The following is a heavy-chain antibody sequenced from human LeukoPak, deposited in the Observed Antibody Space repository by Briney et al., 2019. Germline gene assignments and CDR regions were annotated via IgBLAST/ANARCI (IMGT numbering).Heavy chain of an antibody. V-gene: IGHV7-4-1*02. Sequence: ASVKVSCKASGYTFTSYAMNWVRQAPGQGLEWMGWINTNTGNPTYAQGFTGRFVFSLDTSDSTAYLQISSLKAEDTAVYYCACSGYSYGYGNYYYYYYMDVWGKGTTVTVSS. CDR1: GYTFTSYA. J-gene: IGHJ6*03. D-gene: IGHD5-18*01. CDR3: ACSGYSYGYGNYYYYYYMDV. CDR2: INTNTGNP.